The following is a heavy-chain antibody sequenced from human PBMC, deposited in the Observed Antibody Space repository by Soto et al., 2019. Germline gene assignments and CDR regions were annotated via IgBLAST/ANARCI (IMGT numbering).Heavy chain of an antibody. Sequence: QVRLVQSGAEVKKPGSSLRVSCRASGGTFDSYSISWVRQAPGQGLEWLGKVAPIFDFSRYAPKFQGRVTITADKSTSIAYMDLSGLTSQDTAVYYCATGAVGGRQQLVRDAFDFWGQGTKVTVSS. D-gene: IGHD6-13*01. CDR3: ATGAVGGRQQLVRDAFDF. CDR1: GGTFDSYS. CDR2: VAPIFDFS. V-gene: IGHV1-69*02. J-gene: IGHJ3*01.